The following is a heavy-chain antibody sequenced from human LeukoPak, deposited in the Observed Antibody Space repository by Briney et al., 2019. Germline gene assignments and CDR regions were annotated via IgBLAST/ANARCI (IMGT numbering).Heavy chain of an antibody. Sequence: SVNLSCKSSRGTFSSYAISWVRPAPGQGLGWVGRIITILGIANYTQKFQGRVTITADKSTSTASIELTSLRSEDTAVYYCARDGDIAVVPAAKDLSHYYYYGMDVWGQGTTVTASS. CDR1: RGTFSSYA. CDR3: ARDGDIAVVPAAKDLSHYYYYGMDV. D-gene: IGHD2-2*01. CDR2: IITILGIA. V-gene: IGHV1-69*04. J-gene: IGHJ6*02.